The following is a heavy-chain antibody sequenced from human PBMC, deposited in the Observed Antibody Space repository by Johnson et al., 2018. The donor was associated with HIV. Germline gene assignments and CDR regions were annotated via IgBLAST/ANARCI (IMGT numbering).Heavy chain of an antibody. CDR1: GFSFDSFW. CDR2: INQDGSET. D-gene: IGHD3-16*01. Sequence: VQLVESGGGLVQPGGSLRLSCSASGFSFDSFWMTWVRQAPGKGLAWVANINQDGSETYYADSVKGRFAISRDNSKNTLDLQMNSLRAEDTAVYYCARDFLRLLDAFDIWGQGTMVTVSS. V-gene: IGHV3-7*01. CDR3: ARDFLRLLDAFDI. J-gene: IGHJ3*02.